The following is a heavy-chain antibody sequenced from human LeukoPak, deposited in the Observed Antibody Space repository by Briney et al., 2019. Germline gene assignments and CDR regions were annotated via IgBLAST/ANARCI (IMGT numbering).Heavy chain of an antibody. J-gene: IGHJ4*02. CDR1: GYTFTSYG. V-gene: IGHV1-18*01. D-gene: IGHD3-10*01. CDR2: ISAYNSNT. CDR3: GRPLQRGSWTQRALDY. Sequence: ASVKVSCKASGYTFTSYGISWVRQAPGQGLEWMGWISAYNSNTNYAQKLQGRVTMTTDTSTSTAYMELRSLRSDDTAVYYCGRPLQRGSWTQRALDYWGQGTLVTVSS.